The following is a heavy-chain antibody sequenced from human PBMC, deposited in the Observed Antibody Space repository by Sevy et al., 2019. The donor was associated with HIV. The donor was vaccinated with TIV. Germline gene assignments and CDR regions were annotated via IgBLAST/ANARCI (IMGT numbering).Heavy chain of an antibody. CDR1: GFTFSSYG. V-gene: IGHV3-33*01. CDR3: AREREFPTLGYYYYGMDV. D-gene: IGHD3-10*01. CDR2: IWYDGSNK. Sequence: GESLKISCAASGFTFSSYGMHWVRQAPGKGLEWVAVIWYDGSNKYYADSVKGRFTISRDNSKNTLYRQMNSLRAEDTAVYYCAREREFPTLGYYYYGMDVWGQGTTVTVSS. J-gene: IGHJ6*02.